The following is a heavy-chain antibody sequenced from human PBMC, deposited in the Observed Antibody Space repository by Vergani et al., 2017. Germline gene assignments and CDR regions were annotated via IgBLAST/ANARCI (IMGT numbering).Heavy chain of an antibody. V-gene: IGHV3-30-3*01. CDR2: ISYDGSNK. Sequence: VQLLESGGGLVQPGGSLRLSCAASGFTFSSYAMHWVRQAPGKGLEWVAVISYDGSNKYYADSVKGRFTISRDNSKNTLYLQMNSLRAEDTAVYYCARLHCSSTSXPDYWGQGTLVTVSS. CDR1: GFTFSSYA. D-gene: IGHD2-2*01. CDR3: ARLHCSSTSXPDY. J-gene: IGHJ4*02.